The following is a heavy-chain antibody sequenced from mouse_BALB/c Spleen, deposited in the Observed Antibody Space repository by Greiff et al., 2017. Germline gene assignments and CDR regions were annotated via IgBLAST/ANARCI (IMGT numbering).Heavy chain of an antibody. D-gene: IGHD2-4*01. V-gene: IGHV14-3*02. CDR2: IDPANGNT. J-gene: IGHJ2*01. Sequence: VQLQQSGAELVKPGASVKLSCTASGFNIKDTYMHWVKQRPEQGLEWIGRIDPANGNTKYDPKFQGKATITADTSSNTAYLQLSSLTSEDTAVYYCSYDYDADYWGQGTTLTVSS. CDR1: GFNIKDTY. CDR3: SYDYDADY.